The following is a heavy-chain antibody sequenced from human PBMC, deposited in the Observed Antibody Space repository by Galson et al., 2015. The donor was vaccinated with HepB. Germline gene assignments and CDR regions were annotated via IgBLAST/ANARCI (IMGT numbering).Heavy chain of an antibody. CDR1: EFTFSRYW. V-gene: IGHV3-7*03. CDR2: IKQDGSEI. CDR3: ARDLNYIEF. J-gene: IGHJ6*01. D-gene: IGHD3-10*01. Sequence: SLRLSCAASEFTFSRYWMSWVRQAPGKGLEWVANIKQDGSEINYEDSVKGRFVISRDNAKNSVYLQMNSLRAEDTAVYYCARDLNYIEFWGQGPLGPVAS.